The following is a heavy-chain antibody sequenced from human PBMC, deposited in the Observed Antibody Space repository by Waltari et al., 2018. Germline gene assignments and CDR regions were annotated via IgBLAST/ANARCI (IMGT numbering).Heavy chain of an antibody. Sequence: QVQLVQSGAEVKKPGSSVKVSCKASGGTFSSYTISWVRQATGQGLEWMGRIIPILGIANYAQKFQGRVTITADKSTSTAYMELSSLRSEDTAVYYCARALPSGSYGDYDRGPYCWGQGTLVTVSS. CDR2: IIPILGIA. CDR3: ARALPSGSYGDYDRGPYC. V-gene: IGHV1-69*02. CDR1: GGTFSSYT. J-gene: IGHJ4*02. D-gene: IGHD4-17*01.